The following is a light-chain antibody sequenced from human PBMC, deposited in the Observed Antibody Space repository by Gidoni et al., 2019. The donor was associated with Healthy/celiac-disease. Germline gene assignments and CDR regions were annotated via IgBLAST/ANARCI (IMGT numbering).Light chain of an antibody. V-gene: IGKV1-39*01. CDR2: AAS. J-gene: IGKJ2*01. CDR3: QQSYSTLHT. CDR1: QISSSY. Sequence: IQMTQSPSSLSASVGDRVTITCRASQISSSYLNWYQQKPGKATKLLIYAASSLQSGVPSRISSSGAGTDFTLTISSLQPEDFATYYWQQSYSTLHTFGQGTKLEIK.